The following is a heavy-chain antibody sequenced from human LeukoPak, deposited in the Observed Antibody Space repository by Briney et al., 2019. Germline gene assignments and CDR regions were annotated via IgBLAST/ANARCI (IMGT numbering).Heavy chain of an antibody. CDR2: IIPILGIA. CDR3: ARAVEDYDFWSGYLY. V-gene: IGHV1-69*04. Sequence: SVKVSCKAPGGTFSSYAISWVRQAPGQGLEWMGRIIPILGIANYAQKFQGRVTITADKSTSTAYMELSSLRSEDTAVYYCARAVEDYDFWSGYLYWGQGTLVTVSS. D-gene: IGHD3-3*01. J-gene: IGHJ4*02. CDR1: GGTFSSYA.